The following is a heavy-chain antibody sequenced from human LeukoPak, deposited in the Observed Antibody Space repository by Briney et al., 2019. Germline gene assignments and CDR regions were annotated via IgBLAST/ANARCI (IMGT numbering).Heavy chain of an antibody. J-gene: IGHJ4*02. CDR1: GYTFTSYG. Sequence: GASVKVSCKASGYTFTSYGISWVRQAPGQGLEWMGWISAYNGNTNYAQKFQGRVTMTRDTSISTAYMELSRLRSDDTAVYYCARAATPMVRGVKRFWGQGTLVTVPS. V-gene: IGHV1-18*01. D-gene: IGHD3-10*01. CDR2: ISAYNGNT. CDR3: ARAATPMVRGVKRF.